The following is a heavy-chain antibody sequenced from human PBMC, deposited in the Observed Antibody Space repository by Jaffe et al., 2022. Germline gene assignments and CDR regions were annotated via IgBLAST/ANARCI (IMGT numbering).Heavy chain of an antibody. D-gene: IGHD1-1*01. Sequence: EVQLLESGGGLVQPGGSLRLSCAASGFTFSSYAMSWVRQAPGKGLEWVSAISGSGGSTYYADSVKGRFTISRDNSKNTLYLQMNSLRAEDTAVYYCAKGAIGYNWNDEAAFDIWGQGTMVTVSS. V-gene: IGHV3-23*01. CDR3: AKGAIGYNWNDEAAFDI. CDR2: ISGSGGST. CDR1: GFTFSSYA. J-gene: IGHJ3*02.